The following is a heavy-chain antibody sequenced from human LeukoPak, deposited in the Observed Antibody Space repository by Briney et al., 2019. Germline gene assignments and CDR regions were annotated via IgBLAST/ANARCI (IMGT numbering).Heavy chain of an antibody. CDR2: IYYSGST. CDR1: GGSISSGGYY. D-gene: IGHD3-22*01. J-gene: IGHJ4*02. Sequence: TASETLSLTCTVSGGSISSGGYYWSWIRQHPGKGLAWIGYIYYSGSTYYNPSLKSRVTISVDTSKNQFSLKLSSVTAADTAVYYCARETYYYDSSGYYYAFDYWGQGTLVTVSS. CDR3: ARETYYYDSSGYYYAFDY. V-gene: IGHV4-31*03.